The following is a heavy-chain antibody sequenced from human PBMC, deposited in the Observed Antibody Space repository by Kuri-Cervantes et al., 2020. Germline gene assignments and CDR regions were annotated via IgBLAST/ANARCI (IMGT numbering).Heavy chain of an antibody. J-gene: IGHJ2*01. CDR2: IYHSGST. CDR1: GGSISSGGYS. D-gene: IGHD3-22*01. V-gene: IGHV4-30-2*01. CDR3: ARDSYYYDSSGKRNWYFDL. Sequence: SQTLSLTCAVSGGSISSGGYSWSWIRQPPGKGLEWIGYIYHSGSTYYNPTLKSRVTISVDTSKNQFSLKLSSVTAADTAVYYCARDSYYYDSSGKRNWYFDLWGRGTLVTVSS.